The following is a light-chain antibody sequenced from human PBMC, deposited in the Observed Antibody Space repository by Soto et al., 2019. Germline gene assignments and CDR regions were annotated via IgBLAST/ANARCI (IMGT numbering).Light chain of an antibody. Sequence: EIVLTQSPGTLSLSPGERATLSCRASQSVSDSYLAWYQQKPGQAPRLLIYASSRATGIPDRFSGSGSGTXFXXSIXXLEXXDFAVYYCQHYGTSALFGPGTRVDIK. CDR2: AS. CDR1: QSVSDSY. V-gene: IGKV3-20*01. J-gene: IGKJ3*01. CDR3: QHYGTSAL.